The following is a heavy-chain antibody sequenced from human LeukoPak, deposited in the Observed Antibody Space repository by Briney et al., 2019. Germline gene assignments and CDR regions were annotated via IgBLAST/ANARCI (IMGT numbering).Heavy chain of an antibody. V-gene: IGHV1-2*02. CDR1: GYTFTGYY. CDR2: INPNSGGT. D-gene: IGHD6-19*01. CDR3: AGPGQWLVPDYYYGMDV. Sequence: ASVKVSCKASGYTFTGYYMHWLRQAPGQGLEWMGWINPNSGGTNYAQKFQGRVTMTRDTSISTAYMELSRLRSDDTAVYYCAGPGQWLVPDYYYGMDVWGQGTTVTVSS. J-gene: IGHJ6*02.